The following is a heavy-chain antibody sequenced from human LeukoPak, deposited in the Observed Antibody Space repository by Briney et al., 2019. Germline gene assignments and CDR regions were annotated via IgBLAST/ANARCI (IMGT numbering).Heavy chain of an antibody. CDR1: GYSFTSYW. D-gene: IGHD2-8*02. V-gene: IGHV5-51*01. CDR2: IYPGDSDT. Sequence: PGESLKISCKGSGYSFTSYWIGWVRQMPGKGLEWMGIIYPGDSDTRYSPSFQGQVTISADKSISTAYLQWSSLKASDTAMYYCARLDRVSVFSPLFRKTGDYYYYYMDVWGKGTTVTVSS. CDR3: ARLDRVSVFSPLFRKTGDYYYYYMDV. J-gene: IGHJ6*03.